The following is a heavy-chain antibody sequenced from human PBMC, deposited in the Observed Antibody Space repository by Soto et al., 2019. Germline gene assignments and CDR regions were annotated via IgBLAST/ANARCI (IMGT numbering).Heavy chain of an antibody. V-gene: IGHV3-21*01. CDR1: GGTFSRSS. Sequence: SLRPCCAASGGTFSRSSMDWSRQSPGKGLGWVRSLRSSSCYIYYADSVKGRFTISRDNAKHSLYLQMNSLRAEDTAVYYSGRLRHGYDAFDIGVRGTMVIDSS. D-gene: IGHD2-15*01. J-gene: IGHJ3*02. CDR2: LRSSSCYI. CDR3: GRLRHGYDAFDI.